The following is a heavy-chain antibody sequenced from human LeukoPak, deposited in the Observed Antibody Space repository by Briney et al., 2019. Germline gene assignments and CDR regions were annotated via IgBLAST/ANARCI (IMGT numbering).Heavy chain of an antibody. Sequence: RGALRLSCAASGFTFSSHSMNWVRQAPGKGLEWVAVISYDGNNNYYADSVKGRFTISRDNSKNTLYLQMNSLRAEDTAVYYCAKDGDKNWFDPWGQGTLVTVSS. CDR2: ISYDGNNN. CDR1: GFTFSSHS. D-gene: IGHD3-10*01. J-gene: IGHJ5*02. V-gene: IGHV3-30*18. CDR3: AKDGDKNWFDP.